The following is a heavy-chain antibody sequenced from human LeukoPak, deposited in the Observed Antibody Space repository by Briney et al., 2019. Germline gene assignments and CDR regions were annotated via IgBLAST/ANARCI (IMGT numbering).Heavy chain of an antibody. CDR1: GGSISSSFYY. CDR3: ARLTYTTTIDY. CDR2: TYYSGRT. Sequence: SETLSLTCTVSGGSISSSFYYWGWIRQPPGKGLEWIGSTYYSGRTYYNPSLKSRVTISVDTSKNQFSLKLSSVTAADTAVYYCARLTYTTTIDYWGQGTLVTVSS. D-gene: IGHD1-1*01. V-gene: IGHV4-39*01. J-gene: IGHJ4*02.